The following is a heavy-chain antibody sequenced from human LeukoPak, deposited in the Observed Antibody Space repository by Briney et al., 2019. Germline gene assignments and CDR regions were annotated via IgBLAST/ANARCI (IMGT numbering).Heavy chain of an antibody. V-gene: IGHV4-31*03. J-gene: IGHJ4*02. CDR2: IYYSGST. CDR1: GGSISSGGYY. D-gene: IGHD6-6*01. Sequence: SETLSLTCTVSGGSISSGGYYWSWIRQHPGKGLEWIGYIYYSGSTYYNPSLKSRVTISVDTSKNQFSLKLSSVTAADTAVYYCAREWAYSSSSLGYWGQGTLVTVSS. CDR3: AREWAYSSSSLGY.